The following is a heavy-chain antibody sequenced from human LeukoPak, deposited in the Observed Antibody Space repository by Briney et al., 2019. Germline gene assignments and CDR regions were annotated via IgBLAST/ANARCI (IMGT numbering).Heavy chain of an antibody. D-gene: IGHD1-1*01. V-gene: IGHV4-59*11. CDR1: GGSISSHY. CDR3: ARDDTGTTGSWFDP. J-gene: IGHJ5*02. Sequence: PSETLSLTCTVSGGSISSHYWSWIRQPPGKGLEWIGYIYCSGSTNYNPSLKSRVTISVDTSKNQFSLTLSSVTAADTAVYYCARDDTGTTGSWFDPWGQETLVTVSS. CDR2: IYCSGST.